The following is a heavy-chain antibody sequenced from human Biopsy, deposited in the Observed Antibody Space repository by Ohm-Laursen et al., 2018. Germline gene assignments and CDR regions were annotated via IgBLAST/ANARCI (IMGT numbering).Heavy chain of an antibody. D-gene: IGHD1-26*01. V-gene: IGHV4-34*01. Sequence: PSQTLSLTCEVSGESFSDYYWSWIRQSPGKGLEWIGEINHRGRSSYSPPLQSRVTISVDASKNQFSLNMKSVTAADTAVYFCAREGGGLLPIRLTDFWGPGMMVTVSS. J-gene: IGHJ4*02. CDR2: INHRGRS. CDR3: AREGGGLLPIRLTDF. CDR1: GESFSDYY.